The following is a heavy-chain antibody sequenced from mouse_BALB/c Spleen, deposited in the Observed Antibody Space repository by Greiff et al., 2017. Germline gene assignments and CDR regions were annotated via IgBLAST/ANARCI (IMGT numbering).Heavy chain of an antibody. CDR3: ARQGYGNYEGDFDY. CDR2: ISTYYGDA. V-gene: IGHV1S137*01. CDR1: GYTFTDYA. Sequence: QVHVKQSGAELVRPGVSVKISCKGSGYTFTDYAMHWVKQSHAKSLEWIGVISTYYGDASYNQKFKGKATMTVDKSSSTAYMELARLTSEDSAIYYCARQGYGNYEGDFDYWGQGTTLTVSS. D-gene: IGHD2-10*02. J-gene: IGHJ2*01.